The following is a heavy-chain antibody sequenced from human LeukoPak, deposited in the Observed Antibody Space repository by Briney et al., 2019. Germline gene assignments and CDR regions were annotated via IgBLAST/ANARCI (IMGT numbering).Heavy chain of an antibody. J-gene: IGHJ4*02. CDR1: GFTFSSYG. CDR2: IWYDGSNK. V-gene: IGHV3-33*06. D-gene: IGHD1-26*01. Sequence: PGGSLRLSCAASGFTFSSYGMHWVRQAPGKGLEGVEVIWYDGSNKYYADSVKGRFTISRDNSKNTLYLQMNSRRAEDTAVYYCANDRDTSYNFDYWGQGTLVTVSS. CDR3: ANDRDTSYNFDY.